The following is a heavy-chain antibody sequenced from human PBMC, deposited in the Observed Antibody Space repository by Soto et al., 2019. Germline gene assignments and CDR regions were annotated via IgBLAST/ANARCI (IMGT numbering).Heavy chain of an antibody. V-gene: IGHV3-13*04. D-gene: IGHD3-10*01. CDR3: ARVAPYGSGRVPDWYFDL. CDR1: GFTFSRYD. Sequence: EVQLVESGGGLVQPGGSLRLSCTASGFTFSRYDMHWVRQATGKGLEWVSAIGTTGDTYYPGSVKGRFTLSREDAKNSLFLEMNSLRAGDTAVYYCARVAPYGSGRVPDWYFDLWGRGTLVTVSS. CDR2: IGTTGDT. J-gene: IGHJ2*01.